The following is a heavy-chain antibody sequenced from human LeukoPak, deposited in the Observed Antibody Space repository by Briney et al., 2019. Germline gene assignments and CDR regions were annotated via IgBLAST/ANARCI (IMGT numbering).Heavy chain of an antibody. D-gene: IGHD1-26*01. CDR2: IYYSGST. J-gene: IGHJ4*02. V-gene: IGHV4-59*01. CDR1: GGSISSYY. CDR3: ARVQVGATVLDY. Sequence: TSETLSLTCTVSGGSISSYYWSWIRQPPGKGLEWIEYIYYSGSTNYNPSLKSRVTISVDTSKNQFSLKLSSVTAAATAVYYCARVQVGATVLDYWGQGTLVTVSS.